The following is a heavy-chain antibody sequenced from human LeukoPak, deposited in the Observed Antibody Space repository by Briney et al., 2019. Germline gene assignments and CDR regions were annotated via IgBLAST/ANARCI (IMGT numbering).Heavy chain of an antibody. Sequence: PSETLSLTCTVSGGSISRSSYYWGWIRQPPAKGLEWIGSIYYSGSTYYNPSLKSRVTISVDTSKNQFSLKLSSVTAADTAVYYCARHAKRSGSYPDDFDYWGQGTLVTVSS. CDR1: GGSISRSSYY. V-gene: IGHV4-39*01. CDR3: ARHAKRSGSYPDDFDY. J-gene: IGHJ4*02. CDR2: IYYSGST. D-gene: IGHD1-26*01.